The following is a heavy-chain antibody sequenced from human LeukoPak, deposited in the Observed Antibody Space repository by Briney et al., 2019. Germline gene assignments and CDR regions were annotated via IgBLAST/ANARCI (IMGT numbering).Heavy chain of an antibody. CDR2: ISGSGSST. J-gene: IGHJ3*02. CDR3: AKDHRRGYYYDSSADAFDI. Sequence: PGGSLRLSCAASGFTFSSYAMSWVRQAPGKGLEWVSTISGSGSSTYYADSVKGRFTISRDNSKNTLYLQMNSLRAEDTAVYYCAKDHRRGYYYDSSADAFDIWGQGTMVTVSS. CDR1: GFTFSSYA. D-gene: IGHD3-22*01. V-gene: IGHV3-23*01.